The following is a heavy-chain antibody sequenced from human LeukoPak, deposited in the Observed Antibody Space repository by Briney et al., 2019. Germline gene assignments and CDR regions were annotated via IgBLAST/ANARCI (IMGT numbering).Heavy chain of an antibody. V-gene: IGHV4-61*02. CDR2: IYTSGST. D-gene: IGHD6-13*01. Sequence: SETLSLTCTVPGGSISSGSYCWSWIRQPAGRGLEWIGRIYTSGSTNYNPSLNSRVTISVDTYKNQFSLKLSSVTAADTAVYYCAREADSSREVWFDPWGQGTLVTVSS. J-gene: IGHJ5*02. CDR1: GGSISSGSYC. CDR3: AREADSSREVWFDP.